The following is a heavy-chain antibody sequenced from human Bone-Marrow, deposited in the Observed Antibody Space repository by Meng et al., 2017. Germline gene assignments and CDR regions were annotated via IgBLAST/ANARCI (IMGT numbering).Heavy chain of an antibody. CDR3: ATRGNPYLNC. CDR2: INTYNGKT. V-gene: IGHV1-18*01. Sequence: QGQLVQSRAEVKKPGASLNVSCDASGYTLSSDGFSWVRQAPGQGLEWLGWINTYNGKTDYAQKFQGRITMTTDTFTSTGYMELRNLRSDDTAVYYCATRGNPYLNCWGQGTLVTVSS. CDR1: GYTLSSDG. J-gene: IGHJ4*02.